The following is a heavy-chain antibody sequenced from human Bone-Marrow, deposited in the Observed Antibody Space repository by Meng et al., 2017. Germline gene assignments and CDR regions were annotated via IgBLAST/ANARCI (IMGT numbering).Heavy chain of an antibody. CDR2: ISSSSSYI. D-gene: IGHD5-18*01. CDR1: GFTFSSYS. V-gene: IGHV3-21*01. J-gene: IGHJ4*02. CDR3: ARELDRGYSYAIDY. Sequence: GGSLRLSCAASGFTFSSYSMNWVRQAPGKGLEWVSSISSSSSYIYYADSVKGRFTIYRDNAKNSLYLQMNSLRAEDTAVYYCARELDRGYSYAIDYWGQGTLVTVSS.